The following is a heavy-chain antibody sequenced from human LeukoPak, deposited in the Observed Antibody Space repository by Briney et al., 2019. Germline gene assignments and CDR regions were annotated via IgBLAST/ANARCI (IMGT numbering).Heavy chain of an antibody. J-gene: IGHJ4*02. CDR3: AREGYYGSGSPPSLYFDY. V-gene: IGHV3-30-3*01. CDR1: GFTFRNYV. CDR2: TSSDLNVK. D-gene: IGHD3-10*01. Sequence: GGSLRLSCAASGFTFRNYVIHWVREAPGKGLEWVAVTSSDLNVKLYADSVKGRFTISRDNSRSTLYLQMNSLRPEDTAIYYCAREGYYGSGSPPSLYFDYWGQGTLVTVSS.